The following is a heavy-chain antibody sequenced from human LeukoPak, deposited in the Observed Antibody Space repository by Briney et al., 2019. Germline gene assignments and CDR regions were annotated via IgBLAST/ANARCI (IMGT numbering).Heavy chain of an antibody. V-gene: IGHV4-59*01. CDR2: LYDSGST. J-gene: IGHJ4*02. CDR3: ARGGIFGVVKKIKNYFDY. Sequence: PSETLSLTCTASGVSISNYYWSWIRQPPGKGLEWIGYLYDSGSTKYNPSLKSRVTISVDMSKKQFSLKLSSVTAADTAVYYCARGGIFGVVKKIKNYFDYWGQGTLVTVSS. CDR1: GVSISNYY. D-gene: IGHD3-3*01.